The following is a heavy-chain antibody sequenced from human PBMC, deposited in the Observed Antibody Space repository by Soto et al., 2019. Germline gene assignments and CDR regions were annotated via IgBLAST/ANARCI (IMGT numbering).Heavy chain of an antibody. CDR2: ISAYNGET. Sequence: QVQLVQSGPEVKKPGASAKVSCKASGYTFSNYGISWMRQVPGQGLEWMGWISAYNGETKYAQKFHVRVYMTTDTSTNTAYRELGSLRSDATAVYYCARASGTGLGTTSYWGQGTLVTVSS. J-gene: IGHJ4*02. CDR1: GYTFSNYG. CDR3: ARASGTGLGTTSY. V-gene: IGHV1-18*01. D-gene: IGHD1-7*01.